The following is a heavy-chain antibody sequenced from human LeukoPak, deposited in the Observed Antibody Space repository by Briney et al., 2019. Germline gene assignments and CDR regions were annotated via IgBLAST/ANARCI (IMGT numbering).Heavy chain of an antibody. CDR1: GFTFSNYG. J-gene: IGHJ4*02. CDR3: AKGYCSSTSCYPEAPSDY. V-gene: IGHV3-30*18. D-gene: IGHD2-2*01. Sequence: GGSLRLSCAASGFTFSNYGMHWVRQAPGKGLEWVAVISYDGNSKYYVDSVKGRFTISRDNSKNTLYLQMNSLRAEDTAVYYCAKGYCSSTSCYPEAPSDYWGQGTLATVSS. CDR2: ISYDGNSK.